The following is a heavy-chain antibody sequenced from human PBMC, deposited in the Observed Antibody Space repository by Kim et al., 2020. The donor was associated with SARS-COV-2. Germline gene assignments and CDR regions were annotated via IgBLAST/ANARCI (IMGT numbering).Heavy chain of an antibody. V-gene: IGHV5-51*01. Sequence: GESLKISCKGSGYSFTSYWIGWVRQMPGKGPEWMGIIYPGDSDTRYSPSFQGQVTISADKSISTAYLQWSSLKASDTAMYYCARHRFVLRYFDWLLSPLYYYGMDVWGQGTTVTVSS. J-gene: IGHJ6*02. CDR3: ARHRFVLRYFDWLLSPLYYYGMDV. D-gene: IGHD3-9*01. CDR2: IYPGDSDT. CDR1: GYSFTSYW.